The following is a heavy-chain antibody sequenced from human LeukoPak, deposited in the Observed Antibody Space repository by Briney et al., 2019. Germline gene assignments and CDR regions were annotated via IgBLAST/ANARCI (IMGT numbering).Heavy chain of an antibody. CDR1: GFTFSRYG. CDR3: VYGDYDY. Sequence: GGSLRLSCAASGFTFSRYGVSWVRQAPGKGLEWVSAISNTGGRTNYADSVKGRFTISRDNSKNTLFLQMNSLRAEDTAMYYCVYGDYDYWGQGTLVTVSS. D-gene: IGHD4-17*01. J-gene: IGHJ4*02. CDR2: ISNTGGRT. V-gene: IGHV3-23*01.